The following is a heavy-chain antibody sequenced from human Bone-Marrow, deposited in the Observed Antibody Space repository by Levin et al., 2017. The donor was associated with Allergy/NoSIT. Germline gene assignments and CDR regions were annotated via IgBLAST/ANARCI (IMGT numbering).Heavy chain of an antibody. J-gene: IGHJ6*02. D-gene: IGHD6-6*01. Sequence: AASVKVSCKASGYPFTTYYMNWVRQAPGQGLEWMGLINPSTGGTAYAQKFQDRFTVTRDTSTSIVYMELRSLKSEDTAVYYCARAESSSSSRGLEDWGQGTTVTVSS. CDR2: INPSTGGT. CDR3: ARAESSSSSRGLED. CDR1: GYPFTTYY. V-gene: IGHV1-46*01.